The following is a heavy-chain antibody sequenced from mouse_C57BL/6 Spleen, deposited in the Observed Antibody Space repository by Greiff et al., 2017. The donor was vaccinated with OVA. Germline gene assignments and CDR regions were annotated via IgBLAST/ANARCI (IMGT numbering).Heavy chain of an antibody. V-gene: IGHV1-39*01. CDR2: INPNYGTT. D-gene: IGHD2-2*01. CDR3: ARRGSTMVTGDWFAY. Sequence: EVKLQQSGPELVKPGASVKISCKASGYSFTDYNMNWVKQSHGKSLEWIGVINPNYGTTSYNQKFKGKATLTVDQSSSTAYMQLNSLTSEDSAVYYCARRGSTMVTGDWFAYWGQGTLVTVSA. CDR1: GYSFTDYN. J-gene: IGHJ3*01.